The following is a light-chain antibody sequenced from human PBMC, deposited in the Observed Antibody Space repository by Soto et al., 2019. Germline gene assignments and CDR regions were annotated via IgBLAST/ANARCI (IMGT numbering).Light chain of an antibody. CDR3: SSYVGSDVF. CDR2: EDA. Sequence: QSALTQPPSASGSPGQSVSISCTAASSGVGAYNYVSWYQQHPGKAPKLMIFEDAKRPSGVPDRFSGSKSGNTASLTVSGLQAEDEADYYCSSYVGSDVFFGGGTKLTVL. V-gene: IGLV2-8*01. J-gene: IGLJ2*01. CDR1: SSGVGAYNY.